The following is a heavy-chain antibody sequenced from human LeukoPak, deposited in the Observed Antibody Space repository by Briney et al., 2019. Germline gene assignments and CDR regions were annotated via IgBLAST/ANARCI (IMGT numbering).Heavy chain of an antibody. CDR3: ARGNVLYDFWSGYYTVFGDAFDI. J-gene: IGHJ3*02. CDR1: GYTFINYE. D-gene: IGHD3-3*01. CDR2: MNPNSGIT. Sequence: ASVKVSCKASGYTFINYEINWVRQATGQGLEWLGWMNPNSGITGYAQKFQGRVTITRDTSTSTVYMELSSLRSEDTAVYYCARGNVLYDFWSGYYTVFGDAFDIWGQGTMVTVSS. V-gene: IGHV1-8*03.